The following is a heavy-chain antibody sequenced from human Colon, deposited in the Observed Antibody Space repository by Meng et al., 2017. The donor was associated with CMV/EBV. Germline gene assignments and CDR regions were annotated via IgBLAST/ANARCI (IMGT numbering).Heavy chain of an antibody. CDR2: IYCSGNT. D-gene: IGHD5-12*01. CDR3: ARDGGYSAIRNWFDS. CDR1: ADSISSYY. J-gene: IGHJ5*01. Sequence: SETLSLTCTVTADSISSYYWNWIRQSPGKGLEWIGYIYCSGNTNYNPSLKSRVTISLDRSRRQFSLSLRSVTAADTAVYYCARDGGYSAIRNWFDSWGQGTLVTVSS. V-gene: IGHV4-59*01.